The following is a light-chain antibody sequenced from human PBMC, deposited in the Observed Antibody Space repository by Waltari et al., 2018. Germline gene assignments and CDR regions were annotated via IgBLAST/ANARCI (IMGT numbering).Light chain of an antibody. V-gene: IGKV1-39*01. CDR1: QSISVY. CDR2: AAS. J-gene: IGKJ1*01. CDR3: QQTYSTPWT. Sequence: DIQMTQSPSSLPVPVGDRVTITCRAGQSISVYLNWYQQKPGKAPKLLIYAASSLQTGVPSRFSGSGSGTDFTLTISSLQPEDFATYYGQQTYSTPWTFGQGTKVEIK.